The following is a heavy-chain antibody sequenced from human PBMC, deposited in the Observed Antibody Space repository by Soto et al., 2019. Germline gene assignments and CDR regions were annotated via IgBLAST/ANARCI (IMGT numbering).Heavy chain of an antibody. J-gene: IGHJ4*02. D-gene: IGHD5-12*01. CDR2: INSDGSTT. Sequence: QPGGSLRLSCAASGFTFSSNWMHWVRQAPGKGLVWVSRINSDGSTTTYADSVKGRCTISRDNAKNTLYLQMNSLRAEDTAVYYCLSVLTGRYAFSLDDYWGPTTPVTDSS. V-gene: IGHV3-74*01. CDR3: LSVLTGRYAFSLDDY. CDR1: GFTFSSNW.